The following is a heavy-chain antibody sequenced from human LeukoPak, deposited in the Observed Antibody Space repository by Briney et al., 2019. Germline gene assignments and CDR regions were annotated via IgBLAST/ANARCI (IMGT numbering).Heavy chain of an antibody. CDR3: ARGGDRSRYYLLFEY. CDR2: IFYSGST. Sequence: PSETLSLTCTVSGVSINGYYWSWIRQSPGKGLEWIGYIFYSGSTNYNPSLKSRVTISVDTSKNQFSLNVSSVTAADTAMYYCARGGDRSRYYLLFEYWGQGTLVTVSS. V-gene: IGHV4-59*01. CDR1: GVSINGYY. D-gene: IGHD6-13*01. J-gene: IGHJ4*02.